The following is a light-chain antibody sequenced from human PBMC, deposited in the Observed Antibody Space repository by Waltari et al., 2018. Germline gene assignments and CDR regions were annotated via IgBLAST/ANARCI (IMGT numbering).Light chain of an antibody. CDR2: AAS. J-gene: IGKJ2*01. CDR1: QSISSY. V-gene: IGKV1-39*01. CDR3: QQSYSTPST. Sequence: DIQMTQSPSSLSASVGDRVTITFRASQSISSYFNWYQQKPGKAPKLRIYAASSLQSGVPSRFSGSGSGTDFTLTISSLQPEDFATYYCQQSYSTPSTFGQGTKLEIK.